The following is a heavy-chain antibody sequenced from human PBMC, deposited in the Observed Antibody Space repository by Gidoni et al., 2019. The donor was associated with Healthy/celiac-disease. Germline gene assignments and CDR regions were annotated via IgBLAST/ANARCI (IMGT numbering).Heavy chain of an antibody. Sequence: EVQLLESGGGLVQPGGSLRLSCAASGFTFSSYAMSWVRQAPGKGLEWVSAISGSGGSTYYADSVKGRFTISRDNSKNTLYLQMNSLRAEDTAVYYCAKDLSSLQYCSGGSCYEYYYYGMDVWGQGTTVTVSS. CDR1: GFTFSSYA. V-gene: IGHV3-23*01. J-gene: IGHJ6*02. CDR3: AKDLSSLQYCSGGSCYEYYYYGMDV. D-gene: IGHD2-15*01. CDR2: ISGSGGST.